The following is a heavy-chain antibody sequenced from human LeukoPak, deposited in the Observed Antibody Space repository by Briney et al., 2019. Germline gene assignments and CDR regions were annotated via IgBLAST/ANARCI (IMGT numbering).Heavy chain of an antibody. V-gene: IGHV3-9*01. J-gene: IGHJ6*02. D-gene: IGHD2-2*01. Sequence: GRSLRLSCVASGFTLDDSAMHWVRQAPGKGLEWVSGINWNSGSIAYVDSVKGRFTISRDNARNSLYLQMDSLRPEDTALYYCVKDVSSTVYYWYGMDVWGQGTTVTVSS. CDR2: INWNSGSI. CDR1: GFTLDDSA. CDR3: VKDVSSTVYYWYGMDV.